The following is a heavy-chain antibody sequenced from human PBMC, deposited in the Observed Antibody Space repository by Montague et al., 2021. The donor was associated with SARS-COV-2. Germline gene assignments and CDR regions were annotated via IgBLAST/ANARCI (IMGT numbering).Heavy chain of an antibody. CDR1: GYSFTIYW. J-gene: IGHJ5*02. V-gene: IGHV5-10-1*01. Sequence: QSGAEVKKPGESLRISCKGSGYSFTIYWISWVRQMPGKGLEWMGRTYPSDSDTNYSPSFQGHVTISADRSISTAYLQWSSLKASDTAMYYCARHLYGSGSYFSWFDPWGQGTLVTVSS. CDR2: TYPSDSDT. CDR3: ARHLYGSGSYFSWFDP. D-gene: IGHD3-10*01.